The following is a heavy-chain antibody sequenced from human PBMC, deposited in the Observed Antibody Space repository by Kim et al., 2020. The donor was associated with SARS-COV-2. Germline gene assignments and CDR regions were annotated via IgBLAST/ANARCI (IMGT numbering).Heavy chain of an antibody. CDR2: IKSKTNSYAT. CDR3: TRGGVGYNFDY. CDR1: GFTFSGST. J-gene: IGHJ4*02. D-gene: IGHD5-18*01. Sequence: GGSLRLSCAASGFTFSGSTMHWVRQASGKGLEWVGRIKSKTNSYATTYAASVKGRFTISRDDSKNTAYLQMNSLQTEDTAVYYCTRGGVGYNFDYWGQG. V-gene: IGHV3-73*01.